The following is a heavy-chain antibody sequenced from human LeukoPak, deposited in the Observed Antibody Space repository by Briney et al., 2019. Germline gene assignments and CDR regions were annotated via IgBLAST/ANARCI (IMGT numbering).Heavy chain of an antibody. CDR3: ARGGGLDV. CDR2: INHNGNVN. J-gene: IGHJ6*02. Sequence: GSLRLSCAASGFTFSSYWMNWARQAPGKGLEWVASINHNGNVNYYVDSVKGRFTISRDNAKNSLYLQMSNLRAEDTAVYFCARGGGLDVGGQGATVTVSS. V-gene: IGHV3-7*03. CDR1: GFTFSSYW. D-gene: IGHD3-16*01.